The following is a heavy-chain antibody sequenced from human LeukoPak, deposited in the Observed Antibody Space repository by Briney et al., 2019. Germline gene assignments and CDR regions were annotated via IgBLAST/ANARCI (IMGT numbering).Heavy chain of an antibody. V-gene: IGHV1-3*03. CDR1: GYTFTSYA. D-gene: IGHD3-3*01. CDR2: INAGNGNT. CDR3: ARAKSYDFWSGYHRYYFDY. J-gene: IGHJ4*02. Sequence: APVKVSCKASGYTFTSYAMHWVRQAPGQRLEWMGWINAGNGNTKYSQEFQGRVTITRDTSASTAYMELSSLRSEDMAVYYCARAKSYDFWSGYHRYYFDYWGQGTLVTVSS.